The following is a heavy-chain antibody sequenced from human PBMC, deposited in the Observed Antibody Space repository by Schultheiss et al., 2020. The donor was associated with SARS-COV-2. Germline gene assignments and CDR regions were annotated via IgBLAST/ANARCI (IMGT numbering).Heavy chain of an antibody. D-gene: IGHD3-22*01. CDR3: AKGYYYDCSGYYTRSNWFDY. CDR1: GDSVSSNCAA. CDR2: TYYRSKWYN. Sequence: SETLSLTCAIYGDSVSSNCAAWNWNRQSPSRGLGGLGSTYYRSKWYNDYAVSVKSRITINPDTSKNQFSLQLNSVTPEDTAVYYCAKGYYYDCSGYYTRSNWFDYWGQGTLVTVSS. J-gene: IGHJ5*01. V-gene: IGHV6-1*01.